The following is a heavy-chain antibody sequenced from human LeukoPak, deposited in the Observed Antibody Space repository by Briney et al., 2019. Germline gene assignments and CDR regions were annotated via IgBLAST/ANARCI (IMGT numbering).Heavy chain of an antibody. Sequence: PGRSLRLSCAASGFTFSSYGMHWVRQAPGKGLERVAVIRYDGSNKYYADSVKGRFTISRDNSKNTLYLQMNSPRAEDTAVYYCARGYSSGSRWLDYWGQGTLVTVSS. J-gene: IGHJ4*02. D-gene: IGHD3-22*01. CDR2: IRYDGSNK. V-gene: IGHV3-33*01. CDR3: ARGYSSGSRWLDY. CDR1: GFTFSSYG.